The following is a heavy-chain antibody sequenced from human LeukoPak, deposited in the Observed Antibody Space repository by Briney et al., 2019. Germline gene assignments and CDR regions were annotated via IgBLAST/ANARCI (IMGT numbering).Heavy chain of an antibody. J-gene: IGHJ1*01. Sequence: GGSLRLSCAASGFTFSAYAMTWVRQAPGKGLEWVSVISGSGGSTYYPDSVRGRFTISRDNSRNTLWLQMNSLRAEDTAVYYCAKDPAAAEYFQHWGQGTLVTVSS. CDR2: ISGSGGST. V-gene: IGHV3-23*01. D-gene: IGHD6-13*01. CDR3: AKDPAAAEYFQH. CDR1: GFTFSAYA.